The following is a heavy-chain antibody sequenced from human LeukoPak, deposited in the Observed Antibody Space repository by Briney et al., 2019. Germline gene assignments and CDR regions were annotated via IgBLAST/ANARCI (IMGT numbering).Heavy chain of an antibody. CDR1: GFTFSTYA. V-gene: IGHV3-30-3*01. J-gene: IGHJ6*02. D-gene: IGHD2-2*01. Sequence: PGGSLRLSCSASGFTFSTYAMHWVRQAPGKGLEWVAVISYDGSNKYYADSVKGRFTISRDNSKNTLYLQMNSLRAEDTAVYYCARPYCSSTSCYAGYYYYGMDVWGQGTTVTVPS. CDR3: ARPYCSSTSCYAGYYYYGMDV. CDR2: ISYDGSNK.